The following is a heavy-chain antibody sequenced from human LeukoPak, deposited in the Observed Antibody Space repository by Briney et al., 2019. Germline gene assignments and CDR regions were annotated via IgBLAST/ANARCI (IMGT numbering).Heavy chain of an antibody. CDR1: GGSISSYY. CDR2: IYTSGST. V-gene: IGHV4-4*07. D-gene: IGHD3-10*01. Sequence: SETLSLTCTVSGGSISSYYWSWIRQPAGKGLEWIGRIYTSGSTNYNPFLKSRVTISVDTSKNQFSLKLSSVTAADTAVYYCARAPVSVAGRDGVDYWGQGTLVTVSS. CDR3: ARAPVSVAGRDGVDY. J-gene: IGHJ4*02.